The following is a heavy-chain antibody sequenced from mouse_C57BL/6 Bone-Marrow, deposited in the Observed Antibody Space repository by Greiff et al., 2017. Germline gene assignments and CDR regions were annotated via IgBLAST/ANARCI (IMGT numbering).Heavy chain of an antibody. V-gene: IGHV1-82*01. J-gene: IGHJ2*01. CDR1: GYAFSSSW. Sequence: QVQLQQSGPELVKPGASVKISCKASGYAFSSSWMNWVKQRPGKGLEWIGRIYPGDGDTNYNGKFKGKATLTADKSSSTAYMQLSSLTSKDSAVYFCARDYGSSCYFDYWGQGTTLTVSS. CDR3: ARDYGSSCYFDY. CDR2: IYPGDGDT. D-gene: IGHD1-1*01.